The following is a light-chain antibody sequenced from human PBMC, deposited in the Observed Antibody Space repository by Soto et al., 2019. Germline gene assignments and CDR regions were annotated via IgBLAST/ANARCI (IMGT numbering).Light chain of an antibody. J-gene: IGKJ5*01. CDR3: QQRSNWPPIT. Sequence: EVVLALSPAAVSLYPGERATLSCRASQSVSSDLAWYQQKPGQAPRLLIYDASNRATGIPARFSGSGSGTDFTLTISSLEAEDFAVYYCQQRSNWPPITSGQVGRLEIK. CDR1: QSVSSD. V-gene: IGKV3-11*01. CDR2: DAS.